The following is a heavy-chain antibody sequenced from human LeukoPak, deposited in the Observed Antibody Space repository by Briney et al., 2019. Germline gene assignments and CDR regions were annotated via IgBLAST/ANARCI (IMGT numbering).Heavy chain of an antibody. CDR3: ARDVHGDYGSGWFDP. J-gene: IGHJ5*02. Sequence: ASVKVSCKTSGGTFNNSAISWLRQAPGQGLESLGGIMPLFGTAGYAQKFQGRVTITKDESTRTVYLELTCLTPDDTAVYYCARDVHGDYGSGWFDPWGQGTLVSVSS. V-gene: IGHV1-69*05. D-gene: IGHD4-17*01. CDR2: IMPLFGTA. CDR1: GGTFNNSA.